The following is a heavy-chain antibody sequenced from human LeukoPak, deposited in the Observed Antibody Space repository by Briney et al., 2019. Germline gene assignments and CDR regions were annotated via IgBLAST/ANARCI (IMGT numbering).Heavy chain of an antibody. CDR1: GYTFTSYG. CDR2: ISAYNGNT. Sequence: GASVKVSCKASGYTFTSYGISWVRRAPGQGLEWMGWISAYNGNTNYAQKLQGRVTMTTDTSTSTAYMELRSLRSDDTAVYYCARTDYDFWSGYYGMDVWGQGTTVTVSS. V-gene: IGHV1-18*01. D-gene: IGHD3-3*01. J-gene: IGHJ6*02. CDR3: ARTDYDFWSGYYGMDV.